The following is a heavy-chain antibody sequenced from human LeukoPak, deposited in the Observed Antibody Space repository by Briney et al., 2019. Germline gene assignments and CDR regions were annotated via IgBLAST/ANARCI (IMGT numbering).Heavy chain of an antibody. V-gene: IGHV1-69*13. D-gene: IGHD5-12*01. CDR1: GGTFSSYT. CDR3: ARESRYRGNDGVLDY. Sequence: SVKVSCKASGGTFSSYTISWVRQAPGQGLEWMGRIIPIFGSAKYAEGFQGSVTITADESTSTAYMELSSLRYEDTAVYYCARESRYRGNDGVLDYWGQGTLVTVSS. CDR2: IIPIFGSA. J-gene: IGHJ4*02.